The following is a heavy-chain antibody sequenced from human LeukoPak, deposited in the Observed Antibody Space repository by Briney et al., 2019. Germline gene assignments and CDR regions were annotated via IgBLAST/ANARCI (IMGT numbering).Heavy chain of an antibody. V-gene: IGHV4-39*01. D-gene: IGHD4/OR15-4a*01. CDR2: IYYGGTT. Sequence: SETLSLTCAVSGGSISGSNWWSWVRQPPGKGLEWIGSIYYGGTTYYNPSLKSRVTISVDTSKNQFSLNLSSVTATDTAVYYCARHDGRGGATMGALDYWGRGTLVTVSS. J-gene: IGHJ4*02. CDR1: GGSISGSNW. CDR3: ARHDGRGGATMGALDY.